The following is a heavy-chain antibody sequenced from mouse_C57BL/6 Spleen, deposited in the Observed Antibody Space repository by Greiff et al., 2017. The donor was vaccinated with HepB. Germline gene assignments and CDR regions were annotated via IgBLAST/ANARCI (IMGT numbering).Heavy chain of an antibody. Sequence: EVKLEESGGGLVQPGGSMKLSCAASGFTFSDAWMDWVRQSPEKGLEWVADIRNKANKHATYYDESVKGRFTISRDDSKMCVYLQINSLRAEDTGIYCCTNYYGSSYWFAYWGQGTLVTVSA. D-gene: IGHD1-1*01. V-gene: IGHV6-6*01. CDR2: IRNKANKHAT. CDR3: TNYYGSSYWFAY. J-gene: IGHJ3*01. CDR1: GFTFSDAW.